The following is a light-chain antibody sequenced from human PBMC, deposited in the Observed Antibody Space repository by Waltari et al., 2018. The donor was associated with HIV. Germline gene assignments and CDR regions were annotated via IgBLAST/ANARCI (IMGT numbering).Light chain of an antibody. V-gene: IGLV1-44*01. J-gene: IGLJ3*02. CDR3: ASWDDNLNHWV. CDR2: RND. Sequence: QSVLTQTPSASRAPGQRILMSCSGANSNVGNNFVSWFQQVSGGAPKLVSYRNDQRPSGGPARFSAAKSGSTASLAIAGLQSDDEAEYCCASWDDNLNHWVFGGGTKLTV. CDR1: NSNVGNNF.